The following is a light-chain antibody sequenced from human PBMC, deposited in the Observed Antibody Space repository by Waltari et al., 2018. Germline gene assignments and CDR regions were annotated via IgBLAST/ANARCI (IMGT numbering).Light chain of an antibody. CDR1: RGLVHSHGNIY. CDR2: KVS. Sequence: DVVMTQSPLSMPVTLGQPASISCRSSRGLVHSHGNIYVHWFQKRPGQSPRRLIYKVSNRDPGVPDKFSGSGSGTDFTLKIRRVEAEDVGVYYCMQSTHWPPWTFGQGTRVEIQ. CDR3: MQSTHWPPWT. J-gene: IGKJ1*01. V-gene: IGKV2-30*02.